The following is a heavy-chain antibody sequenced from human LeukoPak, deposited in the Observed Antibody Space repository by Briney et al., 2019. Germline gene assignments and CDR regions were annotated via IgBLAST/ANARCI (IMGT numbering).Heavy chain of an antibody. CDR2: ISYDGGNK. V-gene: IGHV3-30*04. D-gene: IGHD3-10*01. CDR1: GFTFSSYA. J-gene: IGHJ4*02. CDR3: ARGLGGITMVRGFDY. Sequence: GRSLRLSCAASGFTFSSYAMHWVRQAPGKGLEWVAVISYDGGNKYYADSVKGRFTISRDNSKNTLYLQMNSLRAEDTAVYYCARGLGGITMVRGFDYWGQGTLVTVSS.